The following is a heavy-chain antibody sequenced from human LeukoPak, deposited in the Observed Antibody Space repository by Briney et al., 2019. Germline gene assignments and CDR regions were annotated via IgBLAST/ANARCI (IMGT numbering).Heavy chain of an antibody. CDR3: AIRMGDWYNWFDP. V-gene: IGHV4-4*02. D-gene: IGHD3/OR15-3a*01. J-gene: IGHJ5*02. CDR2: IYHSGST. CDR1: GGSISSSNW. Sequence: PSETLSLTCAVSGGSISSSNWWSWVRQPPGKGLEWIGEIYHSGSTNYNPSLKSRATISVDKSKNQFSLKLSSVTAADTAVYYCAIRMGDWYNWFDPWGQGTLVTVSS.